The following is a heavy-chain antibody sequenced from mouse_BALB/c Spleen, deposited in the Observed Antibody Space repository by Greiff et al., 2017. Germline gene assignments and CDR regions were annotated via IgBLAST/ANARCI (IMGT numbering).Heavy chain of an antibody. V-gene: IGHV5-6-2*01. CDR2: INSNGGST. J-gene: IGHJ3*01. CDR3: ARGEVLRSSAWFAY. Sequence: EVNVVESGGGLVKLGGSLKLSCAASGFTFSSYYMSWVRQTPEKRLELVAAINSNGGSTYYPDTVKGRFTISRDNAKNTLYLQMSSLKSEDTALYYCARGEVLRSSAWFAYWGQGTLVTVSA. D-gene: IGHD1-1*01. CDR1: GFTFSSYY.